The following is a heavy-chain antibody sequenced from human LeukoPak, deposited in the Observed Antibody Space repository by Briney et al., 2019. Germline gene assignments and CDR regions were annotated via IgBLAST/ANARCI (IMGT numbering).Heavy chain of an antibody. CDR2: IFPGDSDT. CDR3: ARLPNIAGKEYYFDY. CDR1: GYFFTNYW. Sequence: GESLKISCRGSGYFFTNYWIGWVRQMPGEGLEWMGIIFPGDSDTRYSPSFQGHVTISADKSISTAYLQWSSLRASDTAIYYCARLPNIAGKEYYFDYWGQGTLVTVSS. J-gene: IGHJ4*02. V-gene: IGHV5-51*01. D-gene: IGHD2/OR15-2a*01.